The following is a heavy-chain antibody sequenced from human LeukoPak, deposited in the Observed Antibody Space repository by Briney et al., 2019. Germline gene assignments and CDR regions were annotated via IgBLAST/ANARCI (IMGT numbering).Heavy chain of an antibody. CDR3: ARDRAPTTRGIDY. CDR2: MNPNSGNT. Sequence: ASVKVSCKASGYTFTSYDINWVRQATGQGLEWMGWMNPNSGNTGYAQKLQGRVTTTTDTSTSTAYMELRSLRSDDTAIYYCARDRAPTTRGIDYWGQGTLVTVSS. J-gene: IGHJ4*02. D-gene: IGHD4-17*01. V-gene: IGHV1-8*01. CDR1: GYTFTSYD.